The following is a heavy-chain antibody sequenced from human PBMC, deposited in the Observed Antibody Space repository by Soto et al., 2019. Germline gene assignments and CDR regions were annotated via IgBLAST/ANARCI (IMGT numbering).Heavy chain of an antibody. D-gene: IGHD3-3*01. CDR3: ARSGTIFGVVTLVGYFDY. Sequence: SVKVSCKASGGTFSSYAISWVRQAPGQGLEWMGGIIPIFGTANYAQKFQGRVTITADESTSTAYMELSSLRSEDTAVYYCARSGTIFGVVTLVGYFDYWGQGTLVTVSS. CDR2: IIPIFGTA. J-gene: IGHJ4*02. V-gene: IGHV1-69*13. CDR1: GGTFSSYA.